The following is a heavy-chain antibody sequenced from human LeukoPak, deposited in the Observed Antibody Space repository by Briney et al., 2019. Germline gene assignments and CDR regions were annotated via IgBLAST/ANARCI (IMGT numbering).Heavy chain of an antibody. D-gene: IGHD3-3*01. CDR1: GGSISSYY. Sequence: SETLSLTCTVSGGSISSYYWSWIRQPAGKGLEWIGRIYTSGSTNYNPSLKSRVTMSVDTSKNQFSLKLSSVTAADTAVYYCARDPPRKRVVIAPGDAFDIWGQGTMVTVSS. CDR3: ARDPPRKRVVIAPGDAFDI. J-gene: IGHJ3*02. V-gene: IGHV4-4*07. CDR2: IYTSGST.